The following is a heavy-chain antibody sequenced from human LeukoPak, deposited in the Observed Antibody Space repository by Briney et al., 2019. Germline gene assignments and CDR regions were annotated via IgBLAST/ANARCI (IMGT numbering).Heavy chain of an antibody. CDR3: ARWGNTRPNDH. Sequence: PSETLSLTCTVSGNSISSGDNYWSWIRQPAGKGLEWIGRIYTSGSTNYNPSLKSRVTISVDTSKNQFSLKLSSVTAADTAVYYCARWGNTRPNDHWGQGTLVTVSS. CDR1: GNSISSGDNY. D-gene: IGHD3-16*01. CDR2: IYTSGST. J-gene: IGHJ4*02. V-gene: IGHV4-61*02.